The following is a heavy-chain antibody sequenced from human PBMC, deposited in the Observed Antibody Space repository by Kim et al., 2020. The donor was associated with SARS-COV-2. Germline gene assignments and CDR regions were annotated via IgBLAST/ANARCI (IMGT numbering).Heavy chain of an antibody. Sequence: ASVKVSCKTSGYTFSGYYIHWVRQAPGQGLEWVGRIKSKSGGANYAQKFQGRVTMTRDTSISTIYMELTGLTSDDTAVYYCARTYCTPTSCYVGFDYWGQ. CDR1: GYTFSGYY. CDR3: ARTYCTPTSCYVGFDY. V-gene: IGHV1-2*06. D-gene: IGHD2-2*01. J-gene: IGHJ4*02. CDR2: IKSKSGGA.